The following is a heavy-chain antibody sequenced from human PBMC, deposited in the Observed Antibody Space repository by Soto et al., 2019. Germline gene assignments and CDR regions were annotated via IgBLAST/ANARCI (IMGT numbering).Heavy chain of an antibody. V-gene: IGHV5-10-1*01. D-gene: IGHD2-2*01. CDR3: ASSPRGYCSSTCCWEWGNYDGLSV. CDR2: IDPSDSYT. J-gene: IGHJ6*02. Sequence: GESLKISCKGSGYSFTSYWISWVRQMPGKGLEWMGRIDPSDSYTNYSPSFQGHVTISADKSISTAYLQWSSLKASDTAMYYCASSPRGYCSSTCCWEWGNYDGLSVWGRGTTVTGS. CDR1: GYSFTSYW.